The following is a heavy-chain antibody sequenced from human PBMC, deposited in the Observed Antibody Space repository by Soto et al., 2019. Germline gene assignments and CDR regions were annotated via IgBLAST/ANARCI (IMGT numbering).Heavy chain of an antibody. Sequence: QVQLVESGGGVVQPGRSLRLSCAASGFTFSSYGMHWVRQAPGKGLEWVAVISYDGSNKYYADSVKGRFTISRDNSKNTLYLQMNSLRAEDTAVYYCAKARGLARYYFDYWGQGTLVTVSS. D-gene: IGHD3-10*01. CDR1: GFTFSSYG. CDR2: ISYDGSNK. V-gene: IGHV3-30*18. J-gene: IGHJ4*02. CDR3: AKARGLARYYFDY.